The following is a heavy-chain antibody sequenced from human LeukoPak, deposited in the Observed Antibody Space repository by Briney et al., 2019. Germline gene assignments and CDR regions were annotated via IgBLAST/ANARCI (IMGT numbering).Heavy chain of an antibody. Sequence: GGSLRLSCTASGFTFSSYNMNWVRQAPGKGLEWISYISSSSNIIYYSDSVKGRFTVSRDNAKNSLYLQMNSLRTDDMALYYCAKGAARRRFYYYMDVWGKGTTVTVSS. CDR3: AKGAARRRFYYYMDV. CDR2: ISSSSNII. J-gene: IGHJ6*03. V-gene: IGHV3-48*04. D-gene: IGHD6-6*01. CDR1: GFTFSSYN.